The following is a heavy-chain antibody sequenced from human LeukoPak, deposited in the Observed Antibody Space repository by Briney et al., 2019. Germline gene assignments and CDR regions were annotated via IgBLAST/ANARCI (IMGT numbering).Heavy chain of an antibody. CDR1: GFTFDDYA. D-gene: IGHD6-13*01. Sequence: GGSLRLSCAASGFTFDDYAMHWVRQAPGKGLEWVSLISGDGGSTYSANSVKGRFTISRDNSKNSLYLQMNSLRTEDTALYYCAKDIDSSWYAEYFQHWGQGTLVAVSS. J-gene: IGHJ1*01. V-gene: IGHV3-43*02. CDR3: AKDIDSSWYAEYFQH. CDR2: ISGDGGST.